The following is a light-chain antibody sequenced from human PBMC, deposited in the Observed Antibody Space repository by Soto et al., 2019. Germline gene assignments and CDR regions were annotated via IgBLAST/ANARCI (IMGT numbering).Light chain of an antibody. CDR1: SSDVGGYNY. Sequence: QSALTQPASVSGSPGQSITISCTGTSSDVGGYNYVSWYQRHPGKAPKLMIYDVSNRPSGVSNRFSGSKSGNTASLTISGLHAEDEADYYCSSYTSSSTIVFGGGTKLTVL. J-gene: IGLJ2*01. CDR3: SSYTSSSTIV. V-gene: IGLV2-14*01. CDR2: DVS.